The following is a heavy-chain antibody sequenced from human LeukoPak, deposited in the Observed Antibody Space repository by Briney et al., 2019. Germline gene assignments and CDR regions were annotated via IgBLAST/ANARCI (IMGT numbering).Heavy chain of an antibody. CDR2: VNPNSGGT. J-gene: IGHJ4*02. Sequence: AASVKVSCKASGYTFTGYYMHWVRQAPGQGLEWMGWVNPNSGGTNYAQKFQGRVTMTRDTSISTAYMELSSLTSDDTAVYYCARRGSGYGYDYWGQGTLVTVSS. V-gene: IGHV1-2*02. CDR3: ARRGSGYGYDY. D-gene: IGHD5-18*01. CDR1: GYTFTGYY.